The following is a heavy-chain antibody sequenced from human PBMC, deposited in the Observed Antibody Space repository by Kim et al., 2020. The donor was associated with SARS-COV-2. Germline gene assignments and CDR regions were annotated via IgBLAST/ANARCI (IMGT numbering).Heavy chain of an antibody. CDR1: GYTFTSYA. D-gene: IGHD3-10*01. Sequence: ASVKVSCKASGYTFTSYAMHWVRQAPGQRLEWMGWINAGNGNTKYSQKFQGRVTITRDTSASTAYMELSSLRSEDTAVYYCARDRALWFGELGDYWGQGTLVTVSS. V-gene: IGHV1-3*01. CDR2: INAGNGNT. J-gene: IGHJ4*02. CDR3: ARDRALWFGELGDY.